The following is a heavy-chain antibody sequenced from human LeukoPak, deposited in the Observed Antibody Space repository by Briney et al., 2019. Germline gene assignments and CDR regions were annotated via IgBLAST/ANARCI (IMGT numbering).Heavy chain of an antibody. CDR3: AKDRGFWSGEDYFDY. CDR1: GFTFSSYG. V-gene: IGHV3-30*02. D-gene: IGHD3-3*01. CDR2: IRYDGSNK. Sequence: GGSLRLSRAASGFTFSSYGMHWVRQAPGKGLEWVAFIRYDGSNKYYADSVKGRFTISRDNSKNTLYLQMNSLRAEDTAVYYCAKDRGFWSGEDYFDYWGQGTLVTVSS. J-gene: IGHJ4*02.